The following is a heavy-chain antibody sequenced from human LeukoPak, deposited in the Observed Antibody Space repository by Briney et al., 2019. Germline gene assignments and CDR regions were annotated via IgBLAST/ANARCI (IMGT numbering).Heavy chain of an antibody. CDR3: ARHPNQWLYDY. CDR2: IYYSGRT. CDR1: GGSISSYY. Sequence: SETLSLTCTVSGGSISSYYWSWIRQPPGKGLEWIGYIYYSGRTNYNPSLKSRVTISVDTSKNQFSLKLSSVTAADTAVYYCARHPNQWLYDYWGQGTLVTVSS. D-gene: IGHD6-19*01. V-gene: IGHV4-59*08. J-gene: IGHJ4*02.